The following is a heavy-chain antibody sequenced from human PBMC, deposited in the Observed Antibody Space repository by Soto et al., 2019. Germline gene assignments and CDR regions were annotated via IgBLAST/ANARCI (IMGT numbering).Heavy chain of an antibody. V-gene: IGHV4-34*01. CDR1: GGSFSGYY. J-gene: IGHJ5*02. D-gene: IGHD6-13*01. CDR3: ARVVLYSSSWYSRWFDP. CDR2: INHSGST. Sequence: XGTLSLTCAVYGGSFSGYYWSWIRQPPGKGLEWIGEINHSGSTNYNPSLKSRVTISVDTSKNQFSLKLSSVTAADTAVYYCARVVLYSSSWYSRWFDPWGQGTLVTVSS.